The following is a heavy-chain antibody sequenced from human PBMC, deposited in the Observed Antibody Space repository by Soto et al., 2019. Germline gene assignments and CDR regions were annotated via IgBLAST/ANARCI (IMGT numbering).Heavy chain of an antibody. Sequence: QVQLVESGGGVVQPGRSLRLSCAASGFTFSSYAMHWVRQAPGKGLEWVAVISYDGSNKYYADSVKGRFTISRENSKNTLDLQMNSLRAEDTAVYYFARDVVTAILGAFDIWGQGTMVTVSS. CDR2: ISYDGSNK. CDR3: ARDVVTAILGAFDI. V-gene: IGHV3-30-3*01. J-gene: IGHJ3*02. D-gene: IGHD2-21*02. CDR1: GFTFSSYA.